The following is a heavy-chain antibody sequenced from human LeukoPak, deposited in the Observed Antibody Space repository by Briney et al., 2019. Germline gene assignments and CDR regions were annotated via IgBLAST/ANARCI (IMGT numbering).Heavy chain of an antibody. Sequence: ASVKVSCKASGYTFSSYGISWVRQAPGQGLEWMGGFDPEDGETIYAQKFQGRVTMTEDTSTDTAYMELSSLRPEDTAVYYCARGYSSQTDYWGQGTLVTVSS. D-gene: IGHD6-13*01. V-gene: IGHV1-24*01. CDR3: ARGYSSQTDY. J-gene: IGHJ4*02. CDR2: FDPEDGET. CDR1: GYTFSSYG.